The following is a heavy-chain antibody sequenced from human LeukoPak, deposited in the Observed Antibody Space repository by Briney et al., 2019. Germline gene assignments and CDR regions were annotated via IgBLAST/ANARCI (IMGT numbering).Heavy chain of an antibody. D-gene: IGHD3-10*01. CDR1: GGSISISNYF. J-gene: IGHJ5*02. CDR3: ARESRFGDSNWFDP. Sequence: SETLSLTCTVSGGSISISNYFWSWIRQPPGKGLEWIGSIHYSGRTYYNPSLKGLFTISVDTSKNQLSLKLASVTAADTAVYYCARESRFGDSNWFDPWGQGTLVTVSS. V-gene: IGHV4-39*07. CDR2: IHYSGRT.